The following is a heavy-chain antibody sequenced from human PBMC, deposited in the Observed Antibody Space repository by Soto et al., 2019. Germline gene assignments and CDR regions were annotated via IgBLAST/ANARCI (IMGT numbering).Heavy chain of an antibody. V-gene: IGHV4-59*01. CDR3: ARGRGTVAWHWYLDL. CDR2: IYYSGST. D-gene: IGHD6-19*01. CDR1: GGSISSYY. J-gene: IGHJ2*01. Sequence: SETLSLTCTVSGGSISSYYWSWIRQPPGKGLEWIGYIYYSGSTNYNPSLKSRVTISVDTSKNQFSLKLSSVTAADTAVYYCARGRGTVAWHWYLDLWGRGTLVTVSS.